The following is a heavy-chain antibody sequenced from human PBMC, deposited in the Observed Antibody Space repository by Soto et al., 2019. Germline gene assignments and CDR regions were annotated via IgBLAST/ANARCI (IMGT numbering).Heavy chain of an antibody. CDR3: AKVNYDFWSGYPIYYFDY. CDR1: GFTFSSYA. CDR2: ISGSGGST. D-gene: IGHD3-3*01. V-gene: IGHV3-23*01. Sequence: GGSLRLSCAASGFTFSSYAMSWVRQAPGKGLEWVSAISGSGGSTYYADSVKGRFTISRDNSKNTLYLQMNSLRAEDTAVYYCAKVNYDFWSGYPIYYFDYWGQGTLVTVS. J-gene: IGHJ4*02.